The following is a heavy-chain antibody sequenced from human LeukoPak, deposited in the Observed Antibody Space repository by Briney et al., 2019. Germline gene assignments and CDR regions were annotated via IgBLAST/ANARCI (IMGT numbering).Heavy chain of an antibody. V-gene: IGHV3-66*01. Sequence: QTGGSLRLSCAASGFTFSNAWMSWVRQAPGKGLEWVSVIYSGGSTYYADSVKGRFTISRDNSKNTLYLQMNSLRAEDTAVYYCASRRWELRGAHYWGQGTLVTVSS. CDR1: GFTFSNAW. D-gene: IGHD1-26*01. CDR2: IYSGGST. CDR3: ASRRWELRGAHY. J-gene: IGHJ4*02.